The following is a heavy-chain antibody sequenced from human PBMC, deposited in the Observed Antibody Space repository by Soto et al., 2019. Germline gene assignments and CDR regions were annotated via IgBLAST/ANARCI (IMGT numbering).Heavy chain of an antibody. J-gene: IGHJ4*02. V-gene: IGHV4-30-2*01. D-gene: IGHD2-2*01. CDR2: MFHSGGT. CDR1: GGSISSGDYA. Sequence: QVQLQESGSGLVKPSQTLSLTCAVSGGSISSGDYAWSWIRQPPGKGLEWIGSMFHSGGTNYNPSLKRRFTMSVDKSKNQLALKLSSVTAAGTALYYCARGPYCSSSRCQTRWGQGNLVTVSS. CDR3: ARGPYCSSSRCQTR.